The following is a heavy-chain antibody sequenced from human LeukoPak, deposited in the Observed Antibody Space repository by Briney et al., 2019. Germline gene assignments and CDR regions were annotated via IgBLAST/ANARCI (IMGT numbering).Heavy chain of an antibody. J-gene: IGHJ4*02. CDR1: GFTFSSYW. D-gene: IGHD6-19*01. CDR2: IKQDGSEK. CDR3: ARARAIAVAPPGY. Sequence: GGSLRLSCAASGFTFSSYWMSWVRQAPGKGLEWVANIKQDGSEKYYVDSVKGRFTISRDNAKNSLYLQMNSLRAEDTAVYYCARARAIAVAPPGYWGQGTLVTVSS. V-gene: IGHV3-7*01.